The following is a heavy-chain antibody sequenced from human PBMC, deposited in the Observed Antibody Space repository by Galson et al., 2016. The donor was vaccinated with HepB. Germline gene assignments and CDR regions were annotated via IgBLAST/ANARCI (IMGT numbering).Heavy chain of an antibody. CDR2: INQDGSEE. V-gene: IGHV3-7*04. Sequence: SLRLSCAASGLTFSRFRMTWVRQAPGKGLEWVANINQDGSEEHYLDSVRGRFTISRDNAKNSLYLQMNSLRAEDTAVYFCARAYQYTLDYWGQGTLDTVSS. D-gene: IGHD1-1*01. CDR1: GLTFSRFR. J-gene: IGHJ4*02. CDR3: ARAYQYTLDY.